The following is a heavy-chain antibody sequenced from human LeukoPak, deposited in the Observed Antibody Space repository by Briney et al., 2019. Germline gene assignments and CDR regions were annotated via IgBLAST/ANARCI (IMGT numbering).Heavy chain of an antibody. Sequence: GGSLRLSCAASGFTFSDYYMRWLRQAPGKGLEWVSYISSSGSTIYYADSVKGRFTISRDNAKNSLYLQMNSLRAEDTAVYYCARDFHYDSSGYYGYWGQGTLVTVSS. CDR3: ARDFHYDSSGYYGY. V-gene: IGHV3-11*01. D-gene: IGHD3-22*01. J-gene: IGHJ4*02. CDR2: ISSSGSTI. CDR1: GFTFSDYY.